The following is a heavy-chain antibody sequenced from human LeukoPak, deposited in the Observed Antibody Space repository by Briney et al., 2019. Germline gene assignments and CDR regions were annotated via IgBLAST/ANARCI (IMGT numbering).Heavy chain of an antibody. J-gene: IGHJ4*02. Sequence: SETLSLTCAVYGGSFSGYYWSWIRQPPGKGLEWIGEINHSGSTNYNPSLKSRVTISVGTSKNQFSLKLSSVTAADTAVYYCARGNGFLEWLSEYYFDYWGQGTLVTVSS. CDR2: INHSGST. CDR3: ARGNGFLEWLSEYYFDY. D-gene: IGHD3-3*01. V-gene: IGHV4-34*01. CDR1: GGSFSGYY.